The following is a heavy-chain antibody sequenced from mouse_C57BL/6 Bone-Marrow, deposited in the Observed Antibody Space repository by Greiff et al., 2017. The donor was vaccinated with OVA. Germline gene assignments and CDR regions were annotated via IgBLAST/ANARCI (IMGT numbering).Heavy chain of an antibody. CDR1: GYTFTSYW. J-gene: IGHJ1*03. D-gene: IGHD1-1*01. CDR2: IDPSDSYT. CDR3: AKGLRYPWYFDV. V-gene: IGHV1-50*01. Sequence: QVHVKQSGAELVKPGASVKLSCKASGYTFTSYWMQWVKQRPGQGLEWIGEIDPSDSYTNYNQKFKGKATLTVDTSSSTAYMQLSSLTSEDSAVYYCAKGLRYPWYFDVWGTGTTVTVSS.